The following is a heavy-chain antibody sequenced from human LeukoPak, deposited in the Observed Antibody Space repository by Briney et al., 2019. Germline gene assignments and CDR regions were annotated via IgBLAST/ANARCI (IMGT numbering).Heavy chain of an antibody. CDR3: TKGGFKYFDWSYFDY. CDR1: GFTFSSYA. CDR2: ISYDGSYQ. V-gene: IGHV3-30*18. J-gene: IGHJ4*02. Sequence: PGRSLRLSCAASGFTFSSYAMYWVREAPGKGLGWVALISYDGSYQYSADSVRGRFTISRDNSRNSLYLQMNSLRAEDTAFYYCTKGGFKYFDWSYFDYWGQGTLVTVSS. D-gene: IGHD3-9*01.